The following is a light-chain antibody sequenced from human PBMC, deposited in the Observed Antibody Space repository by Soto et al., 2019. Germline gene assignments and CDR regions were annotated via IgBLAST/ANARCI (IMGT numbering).Light chain of an antibody. J-gene: IGLJ3*02. V-gene: IGLV2-8*01. CDR3: SSYAGSINPWV. CDR2: EVT. CDR1: SSDVGAYNY. Sequence: QSALTQPPSASGSPGQSVTISCTGTSSDVGAYNYVCWYQQHPGKAPKLIISEVTKRPSGVPDRFSGSKSGNTASLTVTGLQAEDEADYYCSSYAGSINPWVFGGGTKLTVL.